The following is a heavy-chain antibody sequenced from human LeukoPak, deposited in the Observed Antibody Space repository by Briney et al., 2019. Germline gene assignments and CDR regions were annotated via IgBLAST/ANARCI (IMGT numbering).Heavy chain of an antibody. CDR1: GYSFTSYW. CDR2: IYPGDSDT. D-gene: IGHD6-19*01. V-gene: IGHV5-51*01. Sequence: GESLKISCKGSGYSFTSYWIGLVRQMPGKGLEWMGIIYPGDSDTRYSPSFQGQVTISADKSISTAYLQWSSLKASDTAMYYCARSVVRYSSGWYYFDYWGQGTLVTVSS. J-gene: IGHJ4*02. CDR3: ARSVVRYSSGWYYFDY.